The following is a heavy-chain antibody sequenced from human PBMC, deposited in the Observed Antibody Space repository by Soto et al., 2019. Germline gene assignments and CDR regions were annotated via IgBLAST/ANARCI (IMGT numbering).Heavy chain of an antibody. CDR3: AREASENRGWYVY. CDR2: IIPIFGTA. D-gene: IGHD6-19*01. Sequence: QVQLVQSGAEVKKPGSSVKVSCKASGGTFSSYAINWVRQAPGQGLEWMGGIIPIFGTANYAQKFQGRVTITADESTSTAYMELGSLRSEDTAVYYCAREASENRGWYVYWGQGTLVTVSS. V-gene: IGHV1-69*01. J-gene: IGHJ4*02. CDR1: GGTFSSYA.